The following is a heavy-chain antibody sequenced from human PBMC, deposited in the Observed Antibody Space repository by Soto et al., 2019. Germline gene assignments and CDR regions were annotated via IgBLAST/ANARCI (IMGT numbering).Heavy chain of an antibody. CDR1: GGSISSYY. Sequence: SETLSLTCTVSGGSISSYYWSWIRQPPGKGLEWIGYIYYSGSTNYNPSLKSRVTISEDTSKNQFSLKLSSVTAADTAVYYCARNFGDYARPDTYYYYMDVWGKGTTVTVSS. V-gene: IGHV4-59*01. CDR3: ARNFGDYARPDTYYYYMDV. J-gene: IGHJ6*03. D-gene: IGHD4-17*01. CDR2: IYYSGST.